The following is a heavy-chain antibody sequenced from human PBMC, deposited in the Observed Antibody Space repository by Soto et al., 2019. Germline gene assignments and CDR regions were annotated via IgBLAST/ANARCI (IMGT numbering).Heavy chain of an antibody. D-gene: IGHD2-2*01. CDR2: IYHSGST. V-gene: IGHV4-4*02. J-gene: IGHJ3*01. Sequence: PSETLSLTCDVSGGSISSSHWWGWVRQSPGKGLEWIGEIYHSGSTNYNPSLKSRISISVDKSRNQFSQKMTSVTAADTAVYYCARRLTQRYGSSGRLNDCLDVWGQGTKGTV. CDR1: GGSISSSHW. CDR3: ARRLTQRYGSSGRLNDCLDV.